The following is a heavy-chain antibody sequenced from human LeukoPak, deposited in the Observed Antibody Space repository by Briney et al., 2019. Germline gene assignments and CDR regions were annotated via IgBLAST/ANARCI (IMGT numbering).Heavy chain of an antibody. D-gene: IGHD6-19*01. CDR1: GFTFSSYS. CDR3: ARDGRYSSGWDAFDI. J-gene: IGHJ3*02. CDR2: ISSSSSYI. V-gene: IGHV3-21*01. Sequence: GGSLRLSCAASGFTFSSYSMNWVRQAPGKGLEWVSSISSSSSYIYYADSVKGRFTISRDNAKNSLYLQMNSLRAEDTAVYYCARDGRYSSGWDAFDIWGQGTMVTVPS.